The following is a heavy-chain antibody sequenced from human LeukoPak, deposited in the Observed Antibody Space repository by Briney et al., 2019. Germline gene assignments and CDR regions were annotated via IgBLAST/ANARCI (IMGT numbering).Heavy chain of an antibody. CDR2: ISGSGGST. Sequence: PGGSLRLSCAASGFTFSSYAMSWVRQAPGKGLEWVSAISGSGGSTYYADSVKGRFTISRDNSKNTLYLQMNSLRAEDTAVYYCAKVTLSGSYVWFGGYYFDYWGQGTLVTVSS. CDR1: GFTFSSYA. D-gene: IGHD1-26*01. J-gene: IGHJ4*02. CDR3: AKVTLSGSYVWFGGYYFDY. V-gene: IGHV3-23*01.